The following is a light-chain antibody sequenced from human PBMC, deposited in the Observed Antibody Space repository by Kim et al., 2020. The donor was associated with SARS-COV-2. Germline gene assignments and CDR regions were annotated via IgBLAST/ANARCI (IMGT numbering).Light chain of an antibody. J-gene: IGKJ2*01. Sequence: EIVLTQSPGTLSLSPGERATLTCRASQSVSSSYLVWYQQKPGQAPRLLIYGASTRATGIPDRFSGSGSGTDFTLTISRLEPEDFAVYYCQQYGGSQYIFGQGTKLEI. CDR2: GAS. CDR1: QSVSSSY. CDR3: QQYGGSQYI. V-gene: IGKV3-20*01.